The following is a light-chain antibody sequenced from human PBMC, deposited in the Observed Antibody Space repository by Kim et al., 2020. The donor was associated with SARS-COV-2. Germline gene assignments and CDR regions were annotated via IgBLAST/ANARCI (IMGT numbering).Light chain of an antibody. Sequence: LSLSPGERATLSCRASQTIKNNDLAWYQKKPGQAPRLLIYDASNRATGIPDRFSGSGSGTDFTLTISTLEPEDFAVYYCQLYGSSFGQGTRLEIK. CDR1: QTIKNND. J-gene: IGKJ5*01. V-gene: IGKV3-20*01. CDR3: QLYGSS. CDR2: DAS.